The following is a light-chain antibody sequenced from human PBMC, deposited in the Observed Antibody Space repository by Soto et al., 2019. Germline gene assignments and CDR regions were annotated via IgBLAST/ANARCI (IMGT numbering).Light chain of an antibody. V-gene: IGKV1-39*01. CDR2: GAS. Sequence: DLQMTQSPSSLSASVGDRVTITCRASQSISRYLNWYQQEPGKAPKLLIYGASSLQSGVPSRLSGSGSGTDFTLTISSLQPEDFATYYCQQSYSTPPTFGGGTKVDI. J-gene: IGKJ4*01. CDR3: QQSYSTPPT. CDR1: QSISRY.